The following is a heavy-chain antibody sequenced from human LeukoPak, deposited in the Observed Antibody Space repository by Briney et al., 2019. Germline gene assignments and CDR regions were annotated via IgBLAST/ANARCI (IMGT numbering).Heavy chain of an antibody. CDR2: IKEDGSEK. J-gene: IGHJ4*02. CDR1: GFTFSRYW. D-gene: IGHD1/OR15-1a*01. CDR3: ARGLIGTGGIDF. V-gene: IGHV3-7*01. Sequence: GGSLRLSCAVSGFTFSRYWMLWLRHAPGKGLECVANIKEDGSEKNYVDSVKRRFTTSRDTALNSVFLQMDSLRVEDTALYFCARGLIGTGGIDFWGQGTLVTVSS.